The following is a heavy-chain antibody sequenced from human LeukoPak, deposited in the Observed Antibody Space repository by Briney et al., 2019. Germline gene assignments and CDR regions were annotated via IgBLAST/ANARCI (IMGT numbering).Heavy chain of an antibody. V-gene: IGHV3-30*02. Sequence: GGSLRLSCAASGFTFSTSGMHWVRQSPGKGLDWVAFIRNDGTKKNYADSVKGRFTISRDNSKNTLYLQMNSLRAEDTAVYYCAKDRGARDSPVTTDYWGQGTLVTVSS. CDR3: AKDRGARDSPVTTDY. CDR2: IRNDGTKK. CDR1: GFTFSTSG. J-gene: IGHJ4*02. D-gene: IGHD4-17*01.